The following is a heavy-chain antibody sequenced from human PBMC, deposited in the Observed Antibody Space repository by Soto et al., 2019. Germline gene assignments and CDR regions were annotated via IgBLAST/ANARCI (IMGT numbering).Heavy chain of an antibody. CDR2: IYPRGGTT. D-gene: IGHD3-22*01. V-gene: IGHV1-46*01. Sequence: GASVKVSCKASGYNFTSHYMHWVRQAPGQGLESMGIIYPRGGTTIYAQKFQGRVTMTRDTSTHTFYMELSSLRSEDTAMYYCARVGYSSTGTTFHYHGLDVRGQGTTVTVSS. J-gene: IGHJ6*02. CDR1: GYNFTSHY. CDR3: ARVGYSSTGTTFHYHGLDV.